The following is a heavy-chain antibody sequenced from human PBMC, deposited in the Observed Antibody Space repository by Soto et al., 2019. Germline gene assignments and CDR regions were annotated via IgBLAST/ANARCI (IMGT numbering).Heavy chain of an antibody. Sequence: GESLKISCKGSGYSFTSYWIGWVRQMPGKGLEWMGIIYPGDSDTRYSPSLQGQVTISADKSISTAYLQWSSLKASDTAMYYCARHAPNDFWSGYVYYYGMDVWGQGTTVTVSS. CDR3: ARHAPNDFWSGYVYYYGMDV. J-gene: IGHJ6*02. CDR2: IYPGDSDT. CDR1: GYSFTSYW. V-gene: IGHV5-51*01. D-gene: IGHD3-3*01.